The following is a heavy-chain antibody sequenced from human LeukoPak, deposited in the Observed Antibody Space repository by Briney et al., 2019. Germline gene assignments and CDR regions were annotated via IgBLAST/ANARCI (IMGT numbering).Heavy chain of an antibody. V-gene: IGHV3-33*08. CDR3: ARDWGRDGYNPLDY. D-gene: IGHD5-24*01. J-gene: IGHJ4*02. CDR1: GFTFISYG. Sequence: PLGSLRLSCAASGFTFISYGMHWGRPAPGKGLEWGSIKWYDGSNKYYADSLKGRFTISKENSKKKLYLQMNSLRGEDQAVYYCARDWGRDGYNPLDYWGQGTVVSVSS. CDR2: KWYDGSNK.